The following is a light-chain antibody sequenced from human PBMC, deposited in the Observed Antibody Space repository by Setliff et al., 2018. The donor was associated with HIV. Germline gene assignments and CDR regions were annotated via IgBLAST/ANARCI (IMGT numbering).Light chain of an antibody. CDR3: SSYTTSSTYV. CDR2: DVT. CDR1: ISDIGSYNF. J-gene: IGLJ1*01. V-gene: IGLV2-14*03. Sequence: SALAQPASVSGSPGQSITIPCTGSISDIGSYNFVSWYQQHPGKAPNLIISDVTKRPSGVSDRFSGSKSGHTASLTISGLQAEDEADYYCSSYTTSSTYVFGSGTKVTVL.